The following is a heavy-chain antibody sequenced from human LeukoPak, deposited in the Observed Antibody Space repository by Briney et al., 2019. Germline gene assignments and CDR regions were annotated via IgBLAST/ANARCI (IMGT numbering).Heavy chain of an antibody. J-gene: IGHJ4*02. CDR1: GFTFSIYA. Sequence: GGSLRLSCAASGFTFSIYAMHWVRQPPGKGLVWVSRINTDGGSTTYADSVKGRFTISRDNAKNTLYLQMNSLRAEDTAVYYCARASSGSDYWGQGTLVTVAS. V-gene: IGHV3-74*01. CDR3: ARASSGSDY. CDR2: INTDGGST.